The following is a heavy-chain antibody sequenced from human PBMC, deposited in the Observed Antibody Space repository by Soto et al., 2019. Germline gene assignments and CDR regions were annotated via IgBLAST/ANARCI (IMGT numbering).Heavy chain of an antibody. D-gene: IGHD1-7*01. CDR1: GFTFSSYA. CDR2: IWNDGTNK. Sequence: GGSLRLCCAASGFTFSSYAMHWVRQAPGKGLEWVAVIWNDGTNKYYADSVKGRFTISRDNSKTTLYLQMNSLRAEDTAVYYCARDNWNYVSAFDIWGQGTMVTVSS. J-gene: IGHJ3*02. CDR3: ARDNWNYVSAFDI. V-gene: IGHV3-33*01.